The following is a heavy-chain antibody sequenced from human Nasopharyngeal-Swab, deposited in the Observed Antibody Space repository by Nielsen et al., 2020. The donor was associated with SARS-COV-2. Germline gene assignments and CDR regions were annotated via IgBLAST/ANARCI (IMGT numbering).Heavy chain of an antibody. CDR1: GGSISSYY. D-gene: IGHD3-10*01. J-gene: IGHJ4*02. Sequence: LRLSCTVSGGSISSYYWSWIRQPPGKGLEWIGYIYYSGSTNYNPSLKSRVTISVDTSKNQFSLKLSSVTAADTAVYYCARFWYGSGSYYPHFDYWGQGTLVTVSS. V-gene: IGHV4-59*01. CDR2: IYYSGST. CDR3: ARFWYGSGSYYPHFDY.